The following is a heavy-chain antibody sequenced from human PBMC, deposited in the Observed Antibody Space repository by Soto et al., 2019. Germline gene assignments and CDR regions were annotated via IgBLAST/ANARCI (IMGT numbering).Heavy chain of an antibody. CDR1: GDSISSADYY. Sequence: SETLSLTCTVSGDSISSADYYWSWIRQTPGKGLEWVGHIFYSGTTYYNPSLKSRLTISVDTSKNHFSLRLTSVTAADTAVYYCARDLWVEPELYYYGMDVWGQGTTVTVSS. J-gene: IGHJ6*02. D-gene: IGHD1-1*01. V-gene: IGHV4-30-4*01. CDR2: IFYSGTT. CDR3: ARDLWVEPELYYYGMDV.